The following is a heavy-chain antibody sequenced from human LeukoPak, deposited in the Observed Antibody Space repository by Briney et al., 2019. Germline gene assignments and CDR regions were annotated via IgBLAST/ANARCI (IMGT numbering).Heavy chain of an antibody. Sequence: PSETLSLTSAVYGGSFSGYYWSWIRPPPGKGLEWIGEINHSGSTTYNPSLKSRVTISVDTSKNQFSLKLRNVTAADTAVYYCASSGWYRGYWGQGTLVTVSS. J-gene: IGHJ4*02. V-gene: IGHV4-34*01. CDR3: ASSGWYRGY. CDR1: GGSFSGYY. D-gene: IGHD6-19*01. CDR2: INHSGST.